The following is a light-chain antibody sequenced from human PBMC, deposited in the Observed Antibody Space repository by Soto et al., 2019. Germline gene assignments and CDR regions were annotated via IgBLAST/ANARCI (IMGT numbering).Light chain of an antibody. CDR1: QTVGRF. J-gene: IGKJ5*01. CDR3: QQRLPWPIT. V-gene: IGKV3-11*01. CDR2: DAS. Sequence: DIVLTQSPATLSLSPGDRVTLSCRASQTVGRFLSWYQHSPGQGPRLLVYDASNRATGVPARFSGSGSETDFTLPHSSLEPEDFGVYYRQQRLPWPITFGQGTRLEIK.